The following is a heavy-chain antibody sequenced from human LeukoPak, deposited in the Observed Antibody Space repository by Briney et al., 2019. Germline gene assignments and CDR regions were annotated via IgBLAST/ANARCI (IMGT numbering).Heavy chain of an antibody. J-gene: IGHJ4*02. CDR2: IWYDGSNK. V-gene: IGHV3-33*01. D-gene: IGHD6-6*01. CDR1: GFTFSSYG. Sequence: GGSLRLSCAASGFTFSSYGMHWVRQAPGKGLEGVAVIWYDGSNKYYADSVKGRFTISRDNSKNTLYLQMNSLRAEDTAVYYCARDLDSSLSLDYWGQGTLVTVSS. CDR3: ARDLDSSLSLDY.